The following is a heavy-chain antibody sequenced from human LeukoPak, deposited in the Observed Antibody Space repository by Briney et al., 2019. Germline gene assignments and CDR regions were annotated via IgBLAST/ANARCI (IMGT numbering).Heavy chain of an antibody. CDR1: GFNFDDYG. CDR3: AKLAHHAVRGVSSDYYYYMDV. CDR2: ISSSSSTI. V-gene: IGHV3-48*01. J-gene: IGHJ6*03. D-gene: IGHD3-10*01. Sequence: PGGSLRLSCAASGFNFDDYGMSWVRQAPGKGLEWVSYISSSSSTIYYADSVKGRFTISRDNSKNTLYLQMNSLRAEDTAVYYCAKLAHHAVRGVSSDYYYYMDVWGKGTTVTISS.